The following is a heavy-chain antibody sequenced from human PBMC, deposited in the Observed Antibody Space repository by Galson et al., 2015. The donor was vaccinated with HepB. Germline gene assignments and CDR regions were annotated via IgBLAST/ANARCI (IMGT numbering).Heavy chain of an antibody. CDR3: ARPRDGYNDYFDY. CDR2: IKEDGSDK. Sequence: SLRLSCAASGFTFNTYWMNWIRQAPGKGLEWVANIKEDGSDKNYVASVKGRFTIFRDNAKGSLYLQMNSLRAEDTALYYCARPRDGYNDYFDYRGQGTLVTVSS. J-gene: IGHJ4*02. V-gene: IGHV3-7*01. CDR1: GFTFNTYW. D-gene: IGHD5-24*01.